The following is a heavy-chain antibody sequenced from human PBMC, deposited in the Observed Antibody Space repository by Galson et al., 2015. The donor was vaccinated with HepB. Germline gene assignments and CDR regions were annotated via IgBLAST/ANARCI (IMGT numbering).Heavy chain of an antibody. Sequence: QSGAEVKKPGESLRISCKVSGYSFTTYWIGWVRQMPGKGLEWMGFIYPGDSDTRYSPSFQGQVTISADKSISTAYLQWSSLKASDTAMYYCARPRSTVATPFDYWGQGTLVTVSS. J-gene: IGHJ4*02. V-gene: IGHV5-51*01. D-gene: IGHD4-23*01. CDR3: ARPRSTVATPFDY. CDR2: IYPGDSDT. CDR1: GYSFTTYW.